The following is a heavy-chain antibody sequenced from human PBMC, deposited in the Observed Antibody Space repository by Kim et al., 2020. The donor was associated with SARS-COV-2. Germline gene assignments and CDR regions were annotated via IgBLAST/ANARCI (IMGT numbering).Heavy chain of an antibody. J-gene: IGHJ4*02. CDR1: GFTFNSYA. CDR2: ITYDGSNK. Sequence: GGSLRLSCAASGFTFNSYAMHWVRQAPGKGLEWVAVITYDGSNKYYADSVKGRFTISRDNSKNTLYLQMNSLRAEDTAVYYCARDYYDSSGYYFPPDFVYWGQGTLVTVSS. D-gene: IGHD3-22*01. V-gene: IGHV3-30*04. CDR3: ARDYYDSSGYYFPPDFVY.